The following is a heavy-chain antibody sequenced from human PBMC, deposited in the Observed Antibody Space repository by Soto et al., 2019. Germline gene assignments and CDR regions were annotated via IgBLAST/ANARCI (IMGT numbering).Heavy chain of an antibody. CDR2: INAGNGNT. CDR3: ARDGLLWFGGPFHYGMDV. J-gene: IGHJ6*02. Sequence: ASVKVSCKASGYTFTSYAMHWVRQAPGQRLEWMGWINAGNGNTKYSQKFKGRVTITRDTSASTAYMELSSLRSEDTAVYYCARDGLLWFGGPFHYGMDVWGQGTTVTVSS. CDR1: GYTFTSYA. V-gene: IGHV1-3*01. D-gene: IGHD3-10*01.